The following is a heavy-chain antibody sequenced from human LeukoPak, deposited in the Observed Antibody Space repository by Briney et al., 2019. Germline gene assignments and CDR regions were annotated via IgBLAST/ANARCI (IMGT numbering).Heavy chain of an antibody. V-gene: IGHV3-72*01. J-gene: IGHJ4*02. CDR1: GFTFSDHY. Sequence: GGSLRLSCAASGFTFSDHYMDWVRLAPGKGLEWVGRTRNKANSYTTEYAASVKGRFTISRDDSQNSLFLQMNSLKSEDTAVYYCARRYNSGWDYWGQGTLVTVSS. CDR2: TRNKANSYTT. CDR3: ARRYNSGWDY. D-gene: IGHD6-19*01.